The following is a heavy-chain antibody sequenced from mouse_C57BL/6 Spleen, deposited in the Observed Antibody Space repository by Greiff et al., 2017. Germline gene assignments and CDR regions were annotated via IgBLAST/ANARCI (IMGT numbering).Heavy chain of an antibody. J-gene: IGHJ4*01. V-gene: IGHV10-3*01. CDR1: GFTFNTYA. CDR3: VRDRAVVAKNAMDY. D-gene: IGHD1-1*01. Sequence: EVMLVESGGGLVQPKGSLKLSCAASGFTFNTYAMHWVRQAPGKGLEWVARIRSKRSNYATYYADSVKYSFTISRDDSQSMLYLQMNNLKTEDTAMYYCVRDRAVVAKNAMDYWGQGTSVTVSS. CDR2: IRSKRSNYAT.